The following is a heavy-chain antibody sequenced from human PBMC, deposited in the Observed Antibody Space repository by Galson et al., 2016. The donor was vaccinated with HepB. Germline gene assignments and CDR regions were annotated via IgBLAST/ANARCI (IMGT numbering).Heavy chain of an antibody. CDR3: VRVRATLTHGAFDI. J-gene: IGHJ3*02. V-gene: IGHV3-23*01. CDR2: ISGSGGST. CDR1: GFTFTSYA. Sequence: SLRLSCAASGFTFTSYAMSWVRQAPGKGLEWVSLISGSGGSTYYADSVKGRFTFSRDNSKNTLDLQMSSLRAEDTAVYSCVRVRATLTHGAFDIWGQGTMVTVSS. D-gene: IGHD3-10*01.